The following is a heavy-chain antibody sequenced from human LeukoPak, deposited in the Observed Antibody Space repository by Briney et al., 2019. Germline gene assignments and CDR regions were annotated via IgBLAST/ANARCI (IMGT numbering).Heavy chain of an antibody. CDR2: IYPGDSDT. V-gene: IGHV5-51*01. J-gene: IGHJ4*02. CDR1: GYSFTNYW. D-gene: IGHD3-3*01. Sequence: GESLKISFQGSGYSFTNYWIGWVRPMPGKGLEWMGIIYPGDSDTRYSPSFQGQVTISADKSIRTPFLQSSSLKASDTAIYYCARAYSDFWSGYYFDSWGQGTLVTVSS. CDR3: ARAYSDFWSGYYFDS.